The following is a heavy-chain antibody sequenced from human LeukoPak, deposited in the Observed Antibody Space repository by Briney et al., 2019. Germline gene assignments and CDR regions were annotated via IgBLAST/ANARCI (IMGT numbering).Heavy chain of an antibody. CDR2: ISGSGGST. J-gene: IGHJ4*02. Sequence: GGSLRLSCAASGFTFDDYGMSWVRQAPGKGLEWVSAISGSGGSTYYADSVKGRFTISRDNSKNTLYLQMNSLRAEDTAVYYCAKGKKRGNYDFWSGYPYGYWGQGTLVTVSS. CDR3: AKGKKRGNYDFWSGYPYGY. CDR1: GFTFDDYG. D-gene: IGHD3-3*01. V-gene: IGHV3-23*01.